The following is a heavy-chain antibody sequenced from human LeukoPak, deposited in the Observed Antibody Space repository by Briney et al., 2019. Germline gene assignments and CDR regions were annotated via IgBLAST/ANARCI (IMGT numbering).Heavy chain of an antibody. CDR2: INRSGDRT. J-gene: IGHJ4*02. CDR1: GFTVSSHG. Sequence: PGGSLRLSCSASGFTVSSHGMHWVRQAPGKGLEWVSTINRSGDRTYYSDSVKGRFTISRDHSNNTLFLLMSSLRVEDTAIYYCAKDQHIPYYDILTGYYPTVDFWGQGTLVTVSS. D-gene: IGHD3-9*01. V-gene: IGHV3-23*01. CDR3: AKDQHIPYYDILTGYYPTVDF.